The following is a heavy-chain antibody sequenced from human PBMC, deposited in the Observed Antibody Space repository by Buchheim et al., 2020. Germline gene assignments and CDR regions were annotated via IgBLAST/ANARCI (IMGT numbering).Heavy chain of an antibody. V-gene: IGHV4-59*01. CDR2: ICSNEKT. D-gene: IGHD4-17*01. Sequence: QVQLQESGPGLVKPSETLSLTCTVSGGSISGYYWTWIRQSPGKGLEWIGYICSNEKTNYNPYLKSRVTIYADTSKNQFSLHLTSVTPADTALYSCARGPTVSYADYIFTYWGQGIL. J-gene: IGHJ4*02. CDR1: GGSISGYY. CDR3: ARGPTVSYADYIFTY.